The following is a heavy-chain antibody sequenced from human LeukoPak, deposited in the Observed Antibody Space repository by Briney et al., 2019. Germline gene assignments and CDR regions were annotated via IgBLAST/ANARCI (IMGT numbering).Heavy chain of an antibody. CDR1: GFTFSSYW. Sequence: PGGSLRPSCAASGFTFSSYWMHWVRQAPGKGLVWVSRINSDGSSTSYADSVKGRFTISRDNAKNTLFLQINSLRAEDTAVYYCARRAGAYSHPYDYWGQGTLVTVSS. D-gene: IGHD4/OR15-4a*01. J-gene: IGHJ4*02. CDR2: INSDGSST. CDR3: ARRAGAYSHPYDY. V-gene: IGHV3-74*01.